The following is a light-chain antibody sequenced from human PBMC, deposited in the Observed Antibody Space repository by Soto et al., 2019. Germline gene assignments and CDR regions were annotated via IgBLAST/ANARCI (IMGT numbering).Light chain of an antibody. CDR3: CSYAGSRTWV. J-gene: IGLJ2*01. Sequence: QSALTQPASVSGSPGQSITISCTGTSSDVGGYNYVSWYQQHPGKAPKLMIYAVTDRPSGVSSRFSGSKSGNTASLTISGLQAEDEADYYCCSYAGSRTWVFGGGTKLTVL. CDR2: AVT. V-gene: IGLV2-14*01. CDR1: SSDVGGYNY.